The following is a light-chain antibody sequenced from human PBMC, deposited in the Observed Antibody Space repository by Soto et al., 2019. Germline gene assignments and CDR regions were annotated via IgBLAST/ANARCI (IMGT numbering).Light chain of an antibody. CDR3: QQYYTTPT. CDR2: WAS. V-gene: IGKV4-1*01. CDR1: QSVLYSSNNKNY. Sequence: DIVMTQSPDSLAVSLGERATINCKSSQSVLYSSNNKNYLAWYQQKPGQPPKLLIYWASTRESGVPDRFSGSGSETDFTLTFSSLQADDVAVYYCQQYYTTPTFGQGTKLEIK. J-gene: IGKJ2*01.